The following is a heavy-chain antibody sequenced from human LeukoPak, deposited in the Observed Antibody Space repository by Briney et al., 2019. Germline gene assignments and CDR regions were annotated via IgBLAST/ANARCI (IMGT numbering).Heavy chain of an antibody. V-gene: IGHV3-21*05. CDR2: ISSSSSYT. Sequence: GGSLRLSCAASGFTFSSYGMHWVRQAPGKGLEWVSYISSSSSYTNYADSVKGRFTISRDNAKNSLYLQMNSLRAEDTAVYYCARHGPKALYCSGGSCYVAFWGQGTLVTVSS. CDR3: ARHGPKALYCSGGSCYVAF. J-gene: IGHJ4*02. CDR1: GFTFSSYG. D-gene: IGHD2-15*01.